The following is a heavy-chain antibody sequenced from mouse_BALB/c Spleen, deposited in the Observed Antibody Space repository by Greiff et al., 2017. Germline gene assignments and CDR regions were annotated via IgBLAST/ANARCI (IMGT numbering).Heavy chain of an antibody. J-gene: IGHJ3*01. Sequence: EVKLQESRPGLVKPSQSLSLTCSVTGYSITSGYYWNWIRQFPGNKLEWMGYISYDGSNNYNPSLKNRISITRDTSKNQFFLKLNSVTTEDTATYSCARGGYGYGFAYWGQGTLVTVSA. D-gene: IGHD1-2*01. CDR3: ARGGYGYGFAY. CDR2: ISYDGSN. V-gene: IGHV3-6*02. CDR1: GYSITSGYY.